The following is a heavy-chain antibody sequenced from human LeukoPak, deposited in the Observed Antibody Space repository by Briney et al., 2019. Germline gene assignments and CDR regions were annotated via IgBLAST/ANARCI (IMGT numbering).Heavy chain of an antibody. Sequence: ASVTVSCKASGYTFTSYYMHWVRQAPGQGLEWMGIINPSGGSTTYAQKFQGRVTMTRDTSTSTVYMELSSLRSEDTAVYYCARDATRTGDIVVVVAARGGYFDYWGQGTLVTVSS. CDR2: INPSGGST. V-gene: IGHV1-46*01. J-gene: IGHJ4*02. D-gene: IGHD2-15*01. CDR1: GYTFTSYY. CDR3: ARDATRTGDIVVVVAARGGYFDY.